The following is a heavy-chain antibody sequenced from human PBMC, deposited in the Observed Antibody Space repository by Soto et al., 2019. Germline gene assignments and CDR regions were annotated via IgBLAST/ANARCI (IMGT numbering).Heavy chain of an antibody. D-gene: IGHD5-12*01. J-gene: IGHJ4*02. CDR2: INGDGSST. V-gene: IGHV3-74*01. Sequence: GGSLRLSCGPSGFTFDSHWMHWVRQAPGKGLVWVSRINGDGSSTSYADSVRGRFTISRDNAKNTLYLQMNSLRAEDTAVYYCARDPRDGYHSPPDYWGQGTLVTVSS. CDR1: GFTFDSHW. CDR3: ARDPRDGYHSPPDY.